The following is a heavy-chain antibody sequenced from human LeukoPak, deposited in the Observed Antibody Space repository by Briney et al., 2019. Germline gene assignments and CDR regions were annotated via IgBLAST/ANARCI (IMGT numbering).Heavy chain of an antibody. CDR1: GGSISSYY. V-gene: IGHV4-59*12. D-gene: IGHD5-12*01. CDR3: ARGRIVRTVIWWLRSYFDY. J-gene: IGHJ4*02. Sequence: PSETLSLACTVSGGSISSYYWSWIRQPPGKGLEWIGYIYYSGSTNYNPSLKSRVTISVDTSKNQFSLKLSSVTAADTAVYYCARGRIVRTVIWWLRSYFDYWGQGTLVTVSS. CDR2: IYYSGST.